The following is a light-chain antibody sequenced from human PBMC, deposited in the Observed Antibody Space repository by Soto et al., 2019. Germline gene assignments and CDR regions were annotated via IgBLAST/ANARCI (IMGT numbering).Light chain of an antibody. CDR3: SAFAATNTFEVL. V-gene: IGLV2-8*01. J-gene: IGLJ3*02. CDR1: SRDVGAYNY. Sequence: QSALTQPPSVSGSPGQSVTISCTGTSRDVGAYNYVSWYQKYPGKAPKLMIHEVNQRPSGVPARFSGSKSGNTASLTVYGLLTEDEADYYCSAFAATNTFEVLFGGGTKLTVL. CDR2: EVN.